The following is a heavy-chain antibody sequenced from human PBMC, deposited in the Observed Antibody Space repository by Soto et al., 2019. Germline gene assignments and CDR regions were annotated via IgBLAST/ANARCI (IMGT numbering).Heavy chain of an antibody. CDR2: IWYDGSET. J-gene: IGHJ1*01. V-gene: IGHV3-33*01. CDR1: GFSFSESG. Sequence: QVQLVESGGGVVQPGKSLRLSCAASGFSFSESGMEWVRQAPGKGLEWVAAIWYDGSETYYGDSVKGRFTISRDNSKSTLFLQMSGLRAGDTAVYCCATFLAVAGPHQWGQGTLVTVSS. D-gene: IGHD6-19*01. CDR3: ATFLAVAGPHQ.